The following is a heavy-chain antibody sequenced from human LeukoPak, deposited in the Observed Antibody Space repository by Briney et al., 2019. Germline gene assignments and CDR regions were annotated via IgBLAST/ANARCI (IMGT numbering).Heavy chain of an antibody. J-gene: IGHJ4*02. CDR1: GYTFTSYY. CDR2: INPSGGST. Sequence: ASVKVSCKASGYTFTSYYMHWVRQAPGQGLEWMGIINPSGGSTSYAQKFQGRVTMTRDMSTSTVYMELSSLRSEDTAVYYCAANYGGNQYYFDYWGQGTLVTVSS. V-gene: IGHV1-46*01. CDR3: AANYGGNQYYFDY. D-gene: IGHD4-23*01.